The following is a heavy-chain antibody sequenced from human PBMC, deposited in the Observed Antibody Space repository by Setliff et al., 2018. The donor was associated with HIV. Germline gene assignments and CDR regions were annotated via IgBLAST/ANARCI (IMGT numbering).Heavy chain of an antibody. CDR2: ISGSGGST. CDR1: GFTFSSYA. J-gene: IGHJ6*02. D-gene: IGHD4-17*01. CDR3: ARERPHDYGAKKNYYGMDV. Sequence: PGGSLRLSCAASGFTFSSYAMSWVRQAPGKGLEWVSAISGSGGSTYYADSVRGRFTISRDNSKNTLYLQMNSLRAEDTAVYYCARERPHDYGAKKNYYGMDVWGQGTTVTVSS. V-gene: IGHV3-23*01.